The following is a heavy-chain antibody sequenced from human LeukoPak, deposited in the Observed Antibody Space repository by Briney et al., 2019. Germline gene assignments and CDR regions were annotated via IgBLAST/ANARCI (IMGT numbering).Heavy chain of an antibody. CDR2: INPKSGDT. J-gene: IGHJ4*02. CDR1: GYTFTGYY. D-gene: IGHD3-22*01. CDR3: ASLYYDTSAFDY. Sequence: ASVKVSCKASGYTFTGYYTHWVRQAPGQGREWMGWINPKSGDTNYAQKFQDRVTMTRDTSISTAYMELSRLRSDDTAVYYCASLYYDTSAFDYWGQGTLVTVSS. V-gene: IGHV1-2*02.